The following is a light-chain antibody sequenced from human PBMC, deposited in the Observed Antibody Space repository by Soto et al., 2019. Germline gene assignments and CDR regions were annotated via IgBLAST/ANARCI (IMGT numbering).Light chain of an antibody. Sequence: ETVLTQSPGTLSLSPGERGTLSCRASQSVSANYLAWYQQKPGQAPRLLIYGASSRATGIPDRFSGSGSGTDFTLTISRLEPEDVAVYYCQQYNSWPPLTFGGGTKVEIK. V-gene: IGKV3-20*01. CDR2: GAS. J-gene: IGKJ4*01. CDR1: QSVSANY. CDR3: QQYNSWPPLT.